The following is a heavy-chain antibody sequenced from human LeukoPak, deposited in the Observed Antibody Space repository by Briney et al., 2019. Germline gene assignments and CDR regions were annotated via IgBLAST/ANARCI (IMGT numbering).Heavy chain of an antibody. Sequence: GGSVTLPCAPSGFTFSSYSMKWARQAPGRGREWVSSIISSSSYIYYADSVKGRFTISRDNAKNSLYLQMNSLRAEDTAVYYCRVCVTRGFDYWGQGTLVTVSS. CDR2: IISSSSYI. CDR3: RVCVTRGFDY. CDR1: GFTFSSYS. D-gene: IGHD4-17*01. J-gene: IGHJ4*02. V-gene: IGHV3-21*01.